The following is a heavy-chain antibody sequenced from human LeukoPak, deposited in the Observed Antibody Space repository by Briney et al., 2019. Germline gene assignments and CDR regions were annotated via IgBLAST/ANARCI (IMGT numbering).Heavy chain of an antibody. J-gene: IGHJ4*02. Sequence: PGGSLRLSCAASGFTFSSYSMNWVRQAPGKGLEWVSSISSSSSYIYYADSVKGRFTISRDNAKNSLYLQMNSLRAEDTAVYYCARGRRMITFGGVIFPYYFDYWGQGTLVTVSS. V-gene: IGHV3-21*01. CDR2: ISSSSSYI. CDR3: ARGRRMITFGGVIFPYYFDY. D-gene: IGHD3-16*02. CDR1: GFTFSSYS.